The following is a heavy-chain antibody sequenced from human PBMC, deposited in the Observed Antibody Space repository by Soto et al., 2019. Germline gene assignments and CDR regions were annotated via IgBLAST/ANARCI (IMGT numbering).Heavy chain of an antibody. CDR1: GGTFSSYA. V-gene: IGHV1-69*01. Sequence: QVQLVQSGAEVKKPGSSVKVSCKASGGTFSSYAISWVRQAPGQGLEWMGGIIPIFGTANYAQKFQGRVTITEDEYTRSAYMELIRLRSEDTVVDYCARDPYRIAVARWVAVGSQHYYYGMHVWGQGTTVTVS. J-gene: IGHJ6*02. D-gene: IGHD6-19*01. CDR2: IIPIFGTA. CDR3: ARDPYRIAVARWVAVGSQHYYYGMHV.